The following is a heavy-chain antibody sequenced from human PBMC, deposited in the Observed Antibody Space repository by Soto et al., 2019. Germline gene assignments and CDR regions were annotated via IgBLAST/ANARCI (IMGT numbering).Heavy chain of an antibody. D-gene: IGHD4-17*01. CDR1: GYTFTSYG. V-gene: IGHV1-18*01. CDR3: ARVVRGDYINDAFDI. CDR2: ISAYNGNT. J-gene: IGHJ3*02. Sequence: ASVKVSCKASGYTFTSYGISWVRQAPGQGLEWMGWISAYNGNTNYAQKLQGRVTMTTDTSTSTAYMELRSLRSDDTAVYYCARVVRGDYINDAFDIWGQGTMVTVSS.